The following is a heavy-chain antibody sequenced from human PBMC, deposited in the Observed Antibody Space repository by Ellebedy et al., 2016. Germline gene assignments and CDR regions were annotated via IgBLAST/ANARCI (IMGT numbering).Heavy chain of an antibody. V-gene: IGHV1-2*04. Sequence: ASVKVSCKASGYTFTGYYMHWVRQAPGQGLEWMGWINPNSGGTNYAQKFQGWVTMTRDTSISTAYMELSRLRSDDTAVYYCARDYSGIPDESAFDIWGQGTMVTVSS. CDR3: ARDYSGIPDESAFDI. J-gene: IGHJ3*02. CDR2: INPNSGGT. D-gene: IGHD1-26*01. CDR1: GYTFTGYY.